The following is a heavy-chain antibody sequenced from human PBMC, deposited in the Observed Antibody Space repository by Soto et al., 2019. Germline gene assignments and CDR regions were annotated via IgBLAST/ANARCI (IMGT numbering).Heavy chain of an antibody. CDR1: GFTFSSYA. D-gene: IGHD3-3*01. V-gene: IGHV3-30-3*01. J-gene: IGHJ6*02. Sequence: QVQLEESGGGVVQPGRSLRLSCVGTGFTFSSYAMHWVRQAPGKGLEWVAVISNDGSNKYYADSVAGRITISRDNSKNTLYLQMHSLRSEDTAVYYCARGTTLAIFDYGMDVWGQGATVTVSS. CDR3: ARGTTLAIFDYGMDV. CDR2: ISNDGSNK.